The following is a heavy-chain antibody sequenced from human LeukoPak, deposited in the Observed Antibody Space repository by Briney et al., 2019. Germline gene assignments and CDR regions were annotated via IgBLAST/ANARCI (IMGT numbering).Heavy chain of an antibody. Sequence: SESLSLTCTVFGGSISNYHWSWVRQPPGKGLEWIGNMYDSGSTKYNPSLKSRVTMSVDTSKPQFSLRLSSVTAADTAIYYCARGGPSRITIFGVDNPYSDIWGQGTMVTVSS. CDR2: MYDSGST. J-gene: IGHJ3*02. V-gene: IGHV4-59*01. CDR3: ARGGPSRITIFGVDNPYSDI. D-gene: IGHD3-3*01. CDR1: GGSISNYH.